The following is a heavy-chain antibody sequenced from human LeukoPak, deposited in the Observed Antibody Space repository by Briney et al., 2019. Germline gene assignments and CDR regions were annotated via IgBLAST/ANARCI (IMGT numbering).Heavy chain of an antibody. D-gene: IGHD2-2*01. CDR3: ARDGVSNVGFDP. Sequence: SQTLSLTCTVSGGSISSGDYYWSWIRQPPGKGLEWIGYIYYSGSTYYNPSLKSRVTISVDTSKNQFSLKLSSVTAADTAVYYCARDGVSNVGFDPWGQGTLATVSS. CDR1: GGSISSGDYY. V-gene: IGHV4-30-4*01. CDR2: IYYSGST. J-gene: IGHJ5*02.